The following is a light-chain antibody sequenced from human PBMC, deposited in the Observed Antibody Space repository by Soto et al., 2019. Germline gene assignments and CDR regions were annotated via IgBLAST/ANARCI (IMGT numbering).Light chain of an antibody. Sequence: QSALTQPASVSGSPGQTITISCTGTSGVIGTYSLVSWYQHHPGKAPKLMIYEGSKRPSGVSHRFSASKFGNTASLTVSGLQAEDEADYYCCSYPGGDTLYVLFGGGTKLTVL. J-gene: IGLJ2*01. CDR3: CSYPGGDTLYVL. CDR1: SGVIGTYSL. V-gene: IGLV2-23*03. CDR2: EGS.